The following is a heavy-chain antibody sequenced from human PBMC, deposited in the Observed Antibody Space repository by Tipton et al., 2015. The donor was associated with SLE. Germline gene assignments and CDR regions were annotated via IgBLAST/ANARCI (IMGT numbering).Heavy chain of an antibody. D-gene: IGHD3-22*01. V-gene: IGHV1-8*02. J-gene: IGHJ4*02. CDR2: MNPNSGNT. CDR1: GYSFTSYD. Sequence: QLVQSGAEVKKPGASVKVSCKASGYSFTSYDINRGRQANGQGLEWMGWMNPNSGNTGYAQKFQGRVTMTRSTSISTAYMELSSLKSEDTAVYYCARGRYDSSGPWGYWGQGTLVTVSS. CDR3: ARGRYDSSGPWGY.